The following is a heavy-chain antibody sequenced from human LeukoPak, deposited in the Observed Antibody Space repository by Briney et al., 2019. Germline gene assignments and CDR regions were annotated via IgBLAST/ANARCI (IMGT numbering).Heavy chain of an antibody. Sequence: PGGSLRLSCAASGFTFSSYAMSWVRRAPGKGLKWVSVIYIDGGTDFADSVKGRFTISRDNSKNTLYLQMHSLRADDTAVYYCAREYYYGFNVWGQGTTVTVSS. CDR2: IYIDGGT. V-gene: IGHV3-66*01. CDR3: AREYYYGFNV. CDR1: GFTFSSYA. J-gene: IGHJ6*02.